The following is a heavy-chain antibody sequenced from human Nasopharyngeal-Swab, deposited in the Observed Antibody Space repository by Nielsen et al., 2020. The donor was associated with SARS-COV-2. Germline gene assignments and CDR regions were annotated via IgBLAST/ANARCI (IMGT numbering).Heavy chain of an antibody. CDR1: GFTFSSYA. V-gene: IGHV3-30-3*01. CDR2: ISYDGSNK. D-gene: IGHD3-3*01. CDR3: ARDRNGFIYYYGMDV. J-gene: IGHJ6*02. Sequence: GESLKISCAASGFTFSSYAMHWVRQAPGKGLEWVAVISYDGSNKYYADSVKGRFTISRDNAKNSLYLQMNSLRAEDTAVYYCARDRNGFIYYYGMDVWGQGTTVTVSS.